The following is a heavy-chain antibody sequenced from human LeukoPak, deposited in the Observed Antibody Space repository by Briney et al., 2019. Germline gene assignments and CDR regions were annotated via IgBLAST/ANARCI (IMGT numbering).Heavy chain of an antibody. V-gene: IGHV1-69*13. Sequence: GASVKVSCKASGGTFSSYAISWVRQAPGQGLEWMGGIIPIFGTANYAQKFQGRVTITADESTSTAYMELSSLRSEDTAVYYCARAKEGGRKYQLLGSFDYWGQGTLVTVSS. CDR1: GGTFSSYA. CDR3: ARAKEGGRKYQLLGSFDY. D-gene: IGHD2-2*01. CDR2: IIPIFGTA. J-gene: IGHJ4*02.